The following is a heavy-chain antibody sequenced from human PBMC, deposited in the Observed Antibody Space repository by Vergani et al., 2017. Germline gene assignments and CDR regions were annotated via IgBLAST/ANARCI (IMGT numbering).Heavy chain of an antibody. Sequence: QVQLVQSGAEVKKPGASVKVSCKASGYTFTSYYMHWVRQAPGQGLEWMGIINPSGGSTSYAQKFQGRVTMTRDTSTSTVYMELSSLRSEDTAVYYCARARGYYGSGSYSYFDYWGQGTLVTVSS. D-gene: IGHD3-10*01. J-gene: IGHJ4*02. CDR3: ARARGYYGSGSYSYFDY. CDR1: GYTFTSYY. V-gene: IGHV1-46*01. CDR2: INPSGGST.